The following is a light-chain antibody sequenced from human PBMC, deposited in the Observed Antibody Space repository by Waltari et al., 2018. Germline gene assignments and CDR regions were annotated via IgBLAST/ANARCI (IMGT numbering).Light chain of an antibody. CDR1: QSVGSY. CDR2: DVS. Sequence: EIVLTQSPATLSLSPGERATLSCRASQSVGSYLAWYQQKPGQAPRLLIYDVSSRATGVPARFSGSGSGTEFTLTISSLEPEDFAVFYCQQRNIWPNTFGQGTKLEIK. CDR3: QQRNIWPNT. J-gene: IGKJ2*01. V-gene: IGKV3-11*01.